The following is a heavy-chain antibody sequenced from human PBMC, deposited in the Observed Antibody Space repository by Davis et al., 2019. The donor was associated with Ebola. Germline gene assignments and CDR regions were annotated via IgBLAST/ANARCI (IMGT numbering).Heavy chain of an antibody. Sequence: SLKISCAASGFTFSSYGMHWVRQAPGKGLEWVPVIWYHGSNKYYADTVKGRFTISRDNSKNTLYLQMNSLRAEDTAVYYCARGGGYSSSWCDYWGQGTLVTVSS. CDR2: IWYHGSNK. CDR3: ARGGGYSSSWCDY. CDR1: GFTFSSYG. V-gene: IGHV3-33*01. D-gene: IGHD6-13*01. J-gene: IGHJ4*02.